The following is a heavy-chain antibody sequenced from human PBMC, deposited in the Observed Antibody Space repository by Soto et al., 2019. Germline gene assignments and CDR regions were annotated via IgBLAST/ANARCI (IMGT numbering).Heavy chain of an antibody. CDR3: ATSGGSSSPLDY. Sequence: QVQLVQSGAEVRKPGASVKVSCKASGYTFSTYAITWVRQAPGQGLEWMGWISGYDGNTDYAQKFQGKISMTTDTSTNTAYMELRSVRSDDTAVYYCATSGGSSSPLDYWGQGTLVTVSS. J-gene: IGHJ4*02. CDR1: GYTFSTYA. V-gene: IGHV1-18*01. D-gene: IGHD6-6*01. CDR2: ISGYDGNT.